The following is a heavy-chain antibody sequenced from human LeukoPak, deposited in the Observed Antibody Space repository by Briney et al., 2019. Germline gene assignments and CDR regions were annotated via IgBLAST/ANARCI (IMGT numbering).Heavy chain of an antibody. Sequence: GGSLRLSCAASGFTFSSYAMSWVRQAPGKGLEWVSGISGSGGATYYADSVKGRFTISRDNARDSLSLQMDSLRVEDTAVYYCAKDSVWFGDLLNWGQGALVIVSS. J-gene: IGHJ4*02. CDR2: ISGSGGAT. V-gene: IGHV3-23*01. CDR3: AKDSVWFGDLLN. D-gene: IGHD3-10*01. CDR1: GFTFSSYA.